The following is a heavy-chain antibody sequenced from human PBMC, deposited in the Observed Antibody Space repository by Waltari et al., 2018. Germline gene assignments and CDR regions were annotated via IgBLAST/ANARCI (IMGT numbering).Heavy chain of an antibody. CDR1: GGPSSSYY. CDR3: ARERGAAAGPPGFDY. D-gene: IGHD6-13*01. CDR2: IYTSGST. J-gene: IGHJ4*02. V-gene: IGHV4-4*07. Sequence: QVQLQEPRPGLVKPSDTLSLTCPASGGPSSSYYRSWHTQPAGKGLESIGRIYTSGSTNYNPSLKSRVTMSVDTSKNQFSLKLSSVTAADTAVYYCARERGAAAGPPGFDYWGQGTLVTVSS.